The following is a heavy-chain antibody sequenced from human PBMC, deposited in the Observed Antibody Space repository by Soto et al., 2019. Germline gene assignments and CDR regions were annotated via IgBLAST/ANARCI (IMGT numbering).Heavy chain of an antibody. Sequence: EVHLMESGGGLVQPGGSLRLSCVGSGITLSSHWMAWVRQAPGKGLEWVANIKEDGSEKYYVDSVKGRFTISRDNAKTSLYLQMNSLRAEDTAVYYCATNHYRAFEIWGQGTMVTVSS. CDR3: ATNHYRAFEI. D-gene: IGHD3-16*02. J-gene: IGHJ3*02. CDR1: GITLSSHW. CDR2: IKEDGSEK. V-gene: IGHV3-7*02.